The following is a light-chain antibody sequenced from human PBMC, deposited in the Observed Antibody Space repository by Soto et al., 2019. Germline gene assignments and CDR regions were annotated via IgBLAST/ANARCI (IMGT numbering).Light chain of an antibody. J-gene: IGKJ4*01. CDR3: LQYGTAPPT. CDR1: QTVSSDF. Sequence: IVLTQSPGTLSLSPGEGAALSCRASQTVSSDFVAWYQQKRGQAPRFLMYGASTRSTGIPDRFSGSGSGTDFTLTISRLEPEDSAVYFCLQYGTAPPTFGGGTNVEI. CDR2: GAS. V-gene: IGKV3-20*01.